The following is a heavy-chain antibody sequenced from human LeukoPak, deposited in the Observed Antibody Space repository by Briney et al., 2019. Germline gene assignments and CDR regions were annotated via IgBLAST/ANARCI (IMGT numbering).Heavy chain of an antibody. CDR3: AREEGGYSGYDSVDY. CDR1: GFTFSSYA. J-gene: IGHJ4*02. CDR2: ISYDGSNK. D-gene: IGHD5-12*01. Sequence: GGPLRPSCAASGFTFSSYAMHWVRQAPGKGLGRVAVISYDGSNKYYADSVKGRFTISRDNSKNTLYLQMSSLRAEDTAVYYCAREEGGYSGYDSVDYWGQGTLVTVSS. V-gene: IGHV3-30*04.